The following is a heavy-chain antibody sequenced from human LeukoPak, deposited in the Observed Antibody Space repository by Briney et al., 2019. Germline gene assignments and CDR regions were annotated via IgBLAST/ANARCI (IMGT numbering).Heavy chain of an antibody. V-gene: IGHV3-21*01. J-gene: IGHJ4*02. Sequence: GGSLRLSCAASGFTFSSYAMSWVRQAPGKGLEWVSSISSSSSYIYYADSVKGRFTISRDNAKNSLYLQMNSLRAEDTAVYYCARGVAAAASFDYWGQGTLVTVSS. CDR2: ISSSSSYI. CDR3: ARGVAAAASFDY. CDR1: GFTFSSYA. D-gene: IGHD6-13*01.